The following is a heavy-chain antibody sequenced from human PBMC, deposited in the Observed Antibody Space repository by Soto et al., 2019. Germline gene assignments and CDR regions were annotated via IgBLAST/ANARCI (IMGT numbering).Heavy chain of an antibody. CDR3: ARAKSLAGVCGTYRPPYSFDS. D-gene: IGHD3-16*02. J-gene: IGHJ4*02. Sequence: QVQLVQSGAEVKKPGASMKVSCKASGYPFTNNYVHWLRQAPGQGLEWMGLINPSGGDTTYAQKFQGRVTMTRDTSTSTVYMELSSLRSDDTAVYCCARAKSLAGVCGTYRPPYSFDSWAQGALVTASS. CDR1: GYPFTNNY. CDR2: INPSGGDT. V-gene: IGHV1-46*01.